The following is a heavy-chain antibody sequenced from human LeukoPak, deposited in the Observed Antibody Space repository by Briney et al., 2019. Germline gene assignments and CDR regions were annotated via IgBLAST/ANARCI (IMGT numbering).Heavy chain of an antibody. D-gene: IGHD1-26*01. CDR1: GGSISSYY. V-gene: IGHV4-4*07. CDR2: IYTSGST. CDR3: ARENSGSYREFDY. J-gene: IGHJ4*02. Sequence: SETLPLTCTVSGGSISSYYWSWIRQPAGKGLEWIGRIYTSGSTNYNASLKSRVSMSVDTSKNQFSLKLSSVTAADTTVFYCARENSGSYREFDYWGQGTLVTVSS.